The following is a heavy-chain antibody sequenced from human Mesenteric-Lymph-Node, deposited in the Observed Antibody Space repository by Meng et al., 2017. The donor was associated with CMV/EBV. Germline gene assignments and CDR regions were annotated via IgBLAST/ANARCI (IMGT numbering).Heavy chain of an antibody. V-gene: IGHV3-9*01. J-gene: IGHJ4*02. D-gene: IGHD6-19*01. CDR3: AKDTVAGYFDY. Sequence: GGSLRLSCAASGFTVSSNYLTWVRQAPGKGLEWVSGISWNSGSIGYADSVKGRFTISRDNAKNSLYLQMNSLRAEDTALYYCAKDTVAGYFDYWGQGTLVTVSS. CDR1: GFTVSSNY. CDR2: ISWNSGSI.